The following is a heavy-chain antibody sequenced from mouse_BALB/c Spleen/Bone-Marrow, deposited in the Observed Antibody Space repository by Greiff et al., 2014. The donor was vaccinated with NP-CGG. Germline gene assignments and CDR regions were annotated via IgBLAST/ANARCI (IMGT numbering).Heavy chain of an antibody. CDR2: IDPSDSYT. D-gene: IGHD2-4*01. J-gene: IGHJ1*01. Sequence: LVESGAELVKPGASVKMSCKASGYTFTSYWMHWVKQRPGQGLEWIGVIDPSDSYTSYNQKFKGKATLTVATSSSTAYMQLSSMTSEDEAVYYYTRGDYGWYFDVWGAGTTVTVSS. V-gene: IGHV1S127*01. CDR3: TRGDYGWYFDV. CDR1: GYTFTSYW.